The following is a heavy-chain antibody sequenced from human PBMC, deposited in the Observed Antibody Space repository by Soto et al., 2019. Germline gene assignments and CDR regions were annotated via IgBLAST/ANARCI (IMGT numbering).Heavy chain of an antibody. Sequence: QVTLKESGPVLVKPTETLTLTCTVSGFSLSNARMGVSWIRQPPGKALEWLAHIFSNDEKSYSTSLKSRLTISKDTSKSQVVLTMTNMEPVDTATYYCARIVSLDYYDSSGYYYDYWGQGTLVTVSS. CDR3: ARIVSLDYYDSSGYYYDY. J-gene: IGHJ4*02. CDR1: GFSLSNARMG. CDR2: IFSNDEK. D-gene: IGHD3-22*01. V-gene: IGHV2-26*01.